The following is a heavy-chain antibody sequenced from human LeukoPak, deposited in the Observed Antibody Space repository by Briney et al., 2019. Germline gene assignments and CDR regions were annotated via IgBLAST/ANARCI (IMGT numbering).Heavy chain of an antibody. CDR2: ISAYNGNT. CDR3: AREIIVGSNFDY. Sequence: ASVKVSCKASGYTFTSYGISWVRRAPGQGLEWMGWISAYNGNTNYAQKLQGRVTMTTDTSTSTAYMELRSLRSDDTAVYYCAREIIVGSNFDYWGQETLVTVSS. D-gene: IGHD1-26*01. J-gene: IGHJ4*02. CDR1: GYTFTSYG. V-gene: IGHV1-18*01.